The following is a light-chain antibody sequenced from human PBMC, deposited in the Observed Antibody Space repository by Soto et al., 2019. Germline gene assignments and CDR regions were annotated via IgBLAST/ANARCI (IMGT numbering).Light chain of an antibody. CDR1: SGYSSYA. V-gene: IGLV4-69*01. J-gene: IGLJ2*01. CDR3: QTWGTGTVV. Sequence: QLVLTQSPSASASLGTSVKFTCTLSSGYSSYAIAWHQQQPEKGPRYLMKVNSDGSHIKGDGIPDRFSGSSSGTERYLTISSLQSEDEADYYCQTWGTGTVVFGGGTKLTVL. CDR2: VNSDGSH.